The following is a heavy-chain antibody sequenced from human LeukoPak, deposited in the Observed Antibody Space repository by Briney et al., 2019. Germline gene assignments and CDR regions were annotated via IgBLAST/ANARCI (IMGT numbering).Heavy chain of an antibody. J-gene: IGHJ5*02. CDR3: ARAGTTFSSRANWFDP. Sequence: PGGSLRLSCAASGFTFSTYTMNWVRQAPGKGLEWVSSISSSSNYIYYAGSVKGRFTISRDNAKNSLYLQMNSLRAEDTAVYYCARAGTTFSSRANWFDPWGQGTLVTVSS. V-gene: IGHV3-21*01. D-gene: IGHD1-1*01. CDR2: ISSSSNYI. CDR1: GFTFSTYT.